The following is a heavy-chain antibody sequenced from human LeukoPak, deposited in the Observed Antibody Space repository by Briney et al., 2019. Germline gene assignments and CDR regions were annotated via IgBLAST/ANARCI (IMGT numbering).Heavy chain of an antibody. J-gene: IGHJ3*02. CDR3: AKVARGGGWWQTIDAFDI. Sequence: GGSLRLSCAASGFTFSSYAMSWVRQAPGKGLEWVSAISGSGGSTYYADSVKGRFTISGDNSKNTLYLQMNSLRAEDTAVYYCAKVARGGGWWQTIDAFDIWGRGTMVTVSS. V-gene: IGHV3-23*01. D-gene: IGHD2-15*01. CDR2: ISGSGGST. CDR1: GFTFSSYA.